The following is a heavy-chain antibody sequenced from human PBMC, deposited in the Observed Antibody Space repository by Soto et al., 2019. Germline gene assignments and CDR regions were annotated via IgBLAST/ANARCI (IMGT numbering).Heavy chain of an antibody. V-gene: IGHV4-59*01. CDR3: ARNLAYCGGDCSYYFDY. Sequence: SETLSLTCTVSGGSISSYYWSWIRQTPGKGLEWIGYIYYSGSTNYNPSLKSRVTISVDTSKNQFSLKLSSVTAADTAVYYCARNLAYCGGDCSYYFDYWGQGTLVTVSS. CDR2: IYYSGST. CDR1: GGSISSYY. D-gene: IGHD2-21*02. J-gene: IGHJ4*02.